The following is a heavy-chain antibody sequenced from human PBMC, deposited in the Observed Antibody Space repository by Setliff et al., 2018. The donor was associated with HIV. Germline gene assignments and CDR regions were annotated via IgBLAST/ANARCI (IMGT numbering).Heavy chain of an antibody. CDR1: GGSISSHY. CDR2: IYDSGST. Sequence: PSETLSLTCTVSGGSISSHYWSWIRQPPGKGLEWIGYIYDSGSTNYNPSLKSRVTVSLDTSKNQFSLKLRSVTAADTAVYYCARGIYYYYYYMDVWGKGTTVTVSS. CDR3: ARGIYYYYYYMDV. V-gene: IGHV4-59*11. J-gene: IGHJ6*03.